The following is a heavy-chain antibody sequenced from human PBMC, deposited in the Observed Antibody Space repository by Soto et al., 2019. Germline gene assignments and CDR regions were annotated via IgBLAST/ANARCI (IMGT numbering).Heavy chain of an antibody. Sequence: SETLSLTCTVSGGSISSSYWSWIRQPPGKGLEWIGYIYYSGSTNYNPSLKSRVTISVDTSKNQFSLKLSSVTAADTAVYYCARSGSSSPRWTYYYYYYMDVWGKGTTVT. CDR3: ARSGSSSPRWTYYYYYYMDV. CDR2: IYYSGST. J-gene: IGHJ6*03. CDR1: GGSISSSY. V-gene: IGHV4-59*01. D-gene: IGHD6-13*01.